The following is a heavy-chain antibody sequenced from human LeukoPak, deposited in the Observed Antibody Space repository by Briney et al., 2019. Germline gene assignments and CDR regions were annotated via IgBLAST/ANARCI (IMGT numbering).Heavy chain of an antibody. Sequence: GGSLRLSCAASGFIFRSCSMTWVRQAPGKGLEWVASISSTSNHKYHADSVKGRFTISRDNDKNSLYLQMSSLRAEDTALYYCATRATADSYDASDIWGQGTMVTVSS. J-gene: IGHJ3*02. CDR3: ATRATADSYDASDI. CDR2: ISSTSNHK. CDR1: GFIFRSCS. D-gene: IGHD6-13*01. V-gene: IGHV3-21*06.